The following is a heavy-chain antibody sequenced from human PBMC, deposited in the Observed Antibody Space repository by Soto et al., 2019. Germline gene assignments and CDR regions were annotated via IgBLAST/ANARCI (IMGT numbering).Heavy chain of an antibody. CDR2: IIPILGIA. V-gene: IGHV1-69*02. J-gene: IGHJ1*01. D-gene: IGHD6-19*01. Sequence: ASVKVSCKASGGTFSSYTISWVRQAPGQGLEWMGRIIPILGIANYAQKFQGRVTITADKSTSTAYMELSSLRSEDTAVYYCATIAVAGHHYFQHWGQGTLVTVSS. CDR3: ATIAVAGHHYFQH. CDR1: GGTFSSYT.